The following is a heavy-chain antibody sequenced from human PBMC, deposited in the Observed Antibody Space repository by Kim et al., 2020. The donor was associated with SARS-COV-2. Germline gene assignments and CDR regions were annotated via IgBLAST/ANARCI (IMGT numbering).Heavy chain of an antibody. Sequence: GGSLRLSCAASGFTFSSYAMSWFRQAPGKGLEWVSAISGSGGSTYYADSVKGRFTISRDNSKNTLYLQMNSLRAEDTAVYYCAKAPPTYYYGSGSYIFDYWGQGTLVTVSS. CDR2: ISGSGGST. D-gene: IGHD3-10*01. CDR3: AKAPPTYYYGSGSYIFDY. V-gene: IGHV3-23*01. CDR1: GFTFSSYA. J-gene: IGHJ4*02.